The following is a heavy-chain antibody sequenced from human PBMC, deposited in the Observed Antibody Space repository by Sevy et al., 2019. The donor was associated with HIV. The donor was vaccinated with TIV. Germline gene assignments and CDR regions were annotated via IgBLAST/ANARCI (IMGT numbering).Heavy chain of an antibody. CDR1: GFTFSSYG. J-gene: IGHJ4*02. CDR2: ISYDGSNK. CDR3: AKDFIVVVPAASQTYFDY. D-gene: IGHD2-2*01. V-gene: IGHV3-30*18. Sequence: GGSLRLSCAASGFTFSSYGMHWVRQAPGKGLEWVAVISYDGSNKYYADSVKGRFTISRDNSKNTLYLQMNSLRAEGTAVYYCAKDFIVVVPAASQTYFDYWGQGTLVTVSS.